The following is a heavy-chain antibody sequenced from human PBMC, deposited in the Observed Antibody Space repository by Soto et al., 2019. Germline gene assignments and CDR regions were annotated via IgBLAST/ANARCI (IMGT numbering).Heavy chain of an antibody. CDR2: IYWNDDK. J-gene: IGHJ4*02. D-gene: IGHD2-2*01. Sequence: SGPTLVNPTQTLTLTCTFSGFSLSTSGVGVGWIRQPPGKALEWLALIYWNDDKRYSPSLKSRLTITKDTSKNQVVLTMTNMDPVDTATYYCAHRPAQPCSRASYFDYWGQGTLVTVSS. CDR1: GFSLSTSGVG. V-gene: IGHV2-5*01. CDR3: AHRPAQPCSRASYFDY.